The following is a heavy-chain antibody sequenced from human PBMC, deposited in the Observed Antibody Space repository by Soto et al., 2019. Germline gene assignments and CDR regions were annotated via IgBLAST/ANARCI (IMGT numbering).Heavy chain of an antibody. CDR2: IIPIFGTA. CDR1: GGTFSSYA. J-gene: IGHJ3*02. D-gene: IGHD6-6*01. CDR3: AMSIAALSVNWAFDI. Sequence: GASVKVSCKASGGTFSSYAISWVRQAPGQGLEWMGGIIPIFGTANYAQKFQGRVTITADKSTSTAYMELSSLRSEDTAVYYCAMSIAALSVNWAFDIWGEGTMVTVSS. V-gene: IGHV1-69*06.